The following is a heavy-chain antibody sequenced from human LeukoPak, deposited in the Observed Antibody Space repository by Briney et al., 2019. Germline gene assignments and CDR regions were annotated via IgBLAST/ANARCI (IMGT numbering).Heavy chain of an antibody. Sequence: PGGSLRLSCAASGFTFSNAWMSWVRQAPGKGLEWVGRIKSKTDGGTTDYAAPVKGRFTISRADTKNTLYLQMNSLKTEDTAIYYCTKTYYYGSGSLDYWGQGTLVTVSS. CDR1: GFTFSNAW. CDR3: TKTYYYGSGSLDY. J-gene: IGHJ4*02. CDR2: IKSKTDGGTT. D-gene: IGHD3-10*01. V-gene: IGHV3-15*01.